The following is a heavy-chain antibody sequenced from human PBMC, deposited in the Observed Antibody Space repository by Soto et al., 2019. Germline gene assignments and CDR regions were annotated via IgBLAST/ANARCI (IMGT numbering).Heavy chain of an antibody. J-gene: IGHJ3*02. V-gene: IGHV3-74*01. CDR2: INSDGSST. CDR3: AGVQLWSDAFDI. Sequence: GGSLRLSCAASGFTFSSYWMHWVRQAPGKGLVWVSRINSDGSSTSYADSVKGRFTISRDNAKNTLYLQMNSLRAEDTAVYYCAGVQLWSDAFDIWGQGTMVTVSS. D-gene: IGHD5-18*01. CDR1: GFTFSSYW.